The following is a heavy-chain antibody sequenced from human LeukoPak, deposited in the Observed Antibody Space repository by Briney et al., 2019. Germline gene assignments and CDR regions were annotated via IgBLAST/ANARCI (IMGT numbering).Heavy chain of an antibody. V-gene: IGHV1-69*13. J-gene: IGHJ4*02. CDR1: GGTFSSYA. CDR2: IIPIFGTA. CDR3: AREAPYSSGYYRTHFDY. Sequence: GASVKVSCKASGGTFSSYAISWVRQAPGQGLEWMGGIIPIFGTANYARKFQGRVTITADESTSTAYMELSSLRSEDTAVYYCAREAPYSSGYYRTHFDYWGQGTLVTVSS. D-gene: IGHD3-22*01.